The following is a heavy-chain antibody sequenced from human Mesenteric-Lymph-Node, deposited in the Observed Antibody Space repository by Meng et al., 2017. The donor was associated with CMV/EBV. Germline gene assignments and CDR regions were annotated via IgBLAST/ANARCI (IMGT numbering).Heavy chain of an antibody. J-gene: IGHJ4*02. Sequence: GESLKISCVASGFTFSSYAMTWVRQAPGKGLEWVSNINWSGSSTGYADSVKGRFTISRDNAKNSLYLEMSSLRAEDTAFYYCARATLEGATTYYYFDHWGQGTLVTVSS. CDR3: ARATLEGATTYYYFDH. D-gene: IGHD1-26*01. V-gene: IGHV3-20*04. CDR1: GFTFSSYA. CDR2: INWSGSST.